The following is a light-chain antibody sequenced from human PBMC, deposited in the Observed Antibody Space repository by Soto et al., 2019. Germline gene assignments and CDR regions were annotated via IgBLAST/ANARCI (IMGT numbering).Light chain of an antibody. Sequence: DIQMTQFPSALSASVGDRVTITCRASQSISDWLAWYQQKPGKTPNLLVYDASSLEPGVPSRFSGSGSGTEFTLTISSLQPEDFATYYCQQYSDSSLTFGGGTKVEIK. J-gene: IGKJ4*01. CDR3: QQYSDSSLT. V-gene: IGKV1-5*01. CDR1: QSISDW. CDR2: DAS.